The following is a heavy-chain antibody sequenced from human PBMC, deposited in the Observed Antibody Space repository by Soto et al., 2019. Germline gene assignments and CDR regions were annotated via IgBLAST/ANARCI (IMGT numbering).Heavy chain of an antibody. CDR1: GGTFSSYT. Sequence: QVQLVQSGAEVKKPGSSVKVSCKASGGTFSSYTISWVRQAPGQGLEWMGRIIPILGIANYAQKVQGRVTITADKSTSTAYMELSSLRSEDTAVYYCARYPYCSGGSCYSGNYYYYMDVWGKGTTVTVSS. CDR3: ARYPYCSGGSCYSGNYYYYMDV. D-gene: IGHD2-15*01. V-gene: IGHV1-69*02. CDR2: IIPILGIA. J-gene: IGHJ6*03.